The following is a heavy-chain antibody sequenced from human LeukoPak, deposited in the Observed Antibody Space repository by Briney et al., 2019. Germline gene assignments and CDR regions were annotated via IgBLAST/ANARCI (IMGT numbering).Heavy chain of an antibody. CDR3: ARERSGSYFDY. Sequence: EGSLRLSCAASGFTFSSYWMSWVRQAPGKGLEWVANIKQDGSEKYYVDSVKGRFTISRDNAKNSLYLQMNSLRAEDTAVYYCARERSGSYFDYWGQGTLVTVSS. CDR2: IKQDGSEK. V-gene: IGHV3-7*01. J-gene: IGHJ4*02. D-gene: IGHD1-26*01. CDR1: GFTFSSYW.